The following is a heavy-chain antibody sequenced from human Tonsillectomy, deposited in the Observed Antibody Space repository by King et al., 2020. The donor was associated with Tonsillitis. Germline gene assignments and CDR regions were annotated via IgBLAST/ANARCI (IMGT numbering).Heavy chain of an antibody. J-gene: IGHJ6*02. D-gene: IGHD3-10*01. CDR1: GVTFSSFG. CDR2: IWYDGSNK. V-gene: IGHV3-33*01. CDR3: AREGYGSGSYYDYYYYGMDV. Sequence: VQLVESGGGVVQPGRSLRLSCAASGVTFSSFGMHWVRQAPGKGLEWVAVIWYDGSNKDYADSVKGRFTISRDNSKKTLYLQMNSLRAEDTAVYYCAREGYGSGSYYDYYYYGMDVWGQGTTVTVSS.